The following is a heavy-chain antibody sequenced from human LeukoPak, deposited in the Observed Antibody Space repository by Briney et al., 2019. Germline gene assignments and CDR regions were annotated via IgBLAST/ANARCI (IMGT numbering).Heavy chain of an antibody. CDR1: GGSFSSYY. CDR2: INDRGGT. D-gene: IGHD3-10*01. Sequence: PSETLSLTCAVYGGSFSSYYWSWIRQPPGKGLEWIGEINDRGGTNYNPSLKSRVTISRDTSKNQFSLKVSSVTAADTAVYFCARGRRTNVRVYFYYYAMDVWGQGTTVIVSS. CDR3: ARGRRTNVRVYFYYYAMDV. V-gene: IGHV4-34*01. J-gene: IGHJ6*02.